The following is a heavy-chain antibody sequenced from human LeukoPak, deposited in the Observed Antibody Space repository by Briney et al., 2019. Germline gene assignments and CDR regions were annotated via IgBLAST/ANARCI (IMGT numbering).Heavy chain of an antibody. CDR1: GGSISSSSYY. D-gene: IGHD3-22*01. V-gene: IGHV4-39*01. J-gene: IGHJ4*02. Sequence: SETLSLTCTVSGGSISSSSYYWGWIRQPPGTGLEWIGSIYYSGSTYYNPSLKSRVTISVDTSKNQFSLKLSSVTAADTAVYYCARLLDYCDSRGYFDYWGQGTLVTVSS. CDR2: IYYSGST. CDR3: ARLLDYCDSRGYFDY.